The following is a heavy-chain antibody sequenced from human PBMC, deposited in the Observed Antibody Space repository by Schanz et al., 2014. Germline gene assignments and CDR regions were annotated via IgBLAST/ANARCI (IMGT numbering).Heavy chain of an antibody. CDR3: AKGRFGELSAFDI. CDR1: GFSFSDHA. J-gene: IGHJ3*02. D-gene: IGHD3-10*01. V-gene: IGHV3-23*01. Sequence: EMQLLESGGGLAQPGGSLRLSCAASGFSFSDHAMDWVRQAAGKGLEWVSAISGSGGSTYYADSVKGRFTISRDNSKNTLYLQMNSLRAEDTAVYYCAKGRFGELSAFDIWGQGTMVTVSS. CDR2: ISGSGGST.